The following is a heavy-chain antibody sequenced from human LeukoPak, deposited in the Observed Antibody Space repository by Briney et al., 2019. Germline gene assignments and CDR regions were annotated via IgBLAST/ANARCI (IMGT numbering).Heavy chain of an antibody. CDR1: RFTFSSYC. Sequence: GGSLRLSCAASRFTFSSYCMSWVRQTPGKGLEWVANIKQDGSENYYVDSVKGRFTISRDNAKNSLYLQMNSLRAEDTAVYYCARARSQQWLVPRYWGQGTLVTVSS. V-gene: IGHV3-7*01. CDR2: IKQDGSEN. J-gene: IGHJ4*02. CDR3: ARARSQQWLVPRY. D-gene: IGHD6-19*01.